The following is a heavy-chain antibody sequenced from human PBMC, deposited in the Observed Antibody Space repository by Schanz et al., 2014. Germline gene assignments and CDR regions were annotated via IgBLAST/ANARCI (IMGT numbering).Heavy chain of an antibody. J-gene: IGHJ4*02. D-gene: IGHD6-13*01. V-gene: IGHV1-8*02. CDR2: MNPNSGNP. CDR3: ARSGSSNWYFFDY. Sequence: QVQLVQSGAEVKKPGSSVKVSCKASRSTFSSYTISWVRQARGQGLEWLGWMNPNSGNPGFAQKFRGRVTMTRNTSMSTAYMELTSLRSEDTAVYYCARSGSSNWYFFDYWGQGTLVTVSS. CDR1: RSTFSSYT.